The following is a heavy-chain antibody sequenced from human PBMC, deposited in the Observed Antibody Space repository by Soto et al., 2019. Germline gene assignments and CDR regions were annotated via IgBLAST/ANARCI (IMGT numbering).Heavy chain of an antibody. V-gene: IGHV4-59*08. CDR2: IYYTGST. Sequence: SETLSLTCTVSGGSISTYYWSWVRQPPGKGLEWIGYIYYTGSTNCNPSLKSRVTISVDTSKNQFSLKLSSVTAADTAVYYCASTEAVADTFPYDYWGQGTLVTVSS. CDR3: ASTEAVADTFPYDY. CDR1: GGSISTYY. D-gene: IGHD6-19*01. J-gene: IGHJ4*02.